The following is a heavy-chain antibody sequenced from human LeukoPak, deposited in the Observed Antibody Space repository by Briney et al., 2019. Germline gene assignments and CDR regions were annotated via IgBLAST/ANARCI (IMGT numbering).Heavy chain of an antibody. CDR1: GFTFSSYE. CDR2: ISSSGSTI. V-gene: IGHV3-48*03. Sequence: GGSLRLPCAASGFTFSSYEMNWVRQAPGKGLEWVSYISSSGSTIYYADSVKGRFTISRDNAKNSLYLQMNSLRAEDTAVYYCARVGLLWFGELFNYYYGMDVWGQGTTVTVSS. D-gene: IGHD3-10*01. CDR3: ARVGLLWFGELFNYYYGMDV. J-gene: IGHJ6*02.